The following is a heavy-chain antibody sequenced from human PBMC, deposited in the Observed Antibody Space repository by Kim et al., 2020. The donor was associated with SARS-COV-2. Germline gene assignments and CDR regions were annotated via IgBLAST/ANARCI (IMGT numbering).Heavy chain of an antibody. CDR3: ANLPGPLRYFDPFYYYYG. CDR1: GFTFSSYG. D-gene: IGHD3-9*01. J-gene: IGHJ6*01. CDR2: ISYDGSNK. V-gene: IGHV3-30*18. Sequence: GGSLRLSCAASGFTFSSYGMHWVRQAPGKGLEWVAVISYDGSNKYYADSVKGRFTISRDNSKNTLYLQMNSLRAEDTAVYYCANLPGPLRYFDPFYYYYG.